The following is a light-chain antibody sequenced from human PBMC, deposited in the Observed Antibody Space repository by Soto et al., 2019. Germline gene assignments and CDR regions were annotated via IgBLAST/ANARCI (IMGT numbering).Light chain of an antibody. CDR2: EVS. J-gene: IGLJ1*01. CDR1: SSDVGGYNY. Sequence: QSALTQPASVSGSPGQSITISCTGTSSDVGGYNYVSWYRQHPGKAPKLMIYEVSNRPSGVSNRFSGSKSGNTASLTISGLQAEDEADYYCSSHTISSALQVFGTGTKVTVL. V-gene: IGLV2-14*01. CDR3: SSHTISSALQV.